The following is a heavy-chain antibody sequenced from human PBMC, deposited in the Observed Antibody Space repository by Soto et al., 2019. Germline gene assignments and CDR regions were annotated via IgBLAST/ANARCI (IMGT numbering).Heavy chain of an antibody. Sequence: ASVKVSCKASGFTFTSSAVQWVRQARGQRLEWIGWIIVGSGNTNYAQKFQERVTITRDMSTSTAYMELSSLRSEDTAVYYCAAETHCGGDCLSAFEIWGQGTMVTVSS. V-gene: IGHV1-58*01. CDR2: IIVGSGNT. D-gene: IGHD2-21*02. CDR1: GFTFTSSA. J-gene: IGHJ3*02. CDR3: AAETHCGGDCLSAFEI.